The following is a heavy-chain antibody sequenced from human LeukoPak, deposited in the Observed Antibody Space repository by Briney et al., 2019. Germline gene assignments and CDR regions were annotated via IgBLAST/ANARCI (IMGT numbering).Heavy chain of an antibody. V-gene: IGHV4-34*01. J-gene: IGHJ4*02. CDR3: ARVFSGGSINFDY. Sequence: PSETLSLTCAVYGGSFSGYYWSWIRQPPGKGLEWIGEINHSGSTNYNPSLKSRVTISVDTSKNQFFLKLSSVTAADTAVYYCARVFSGGSINFDYWGQGTLVTVSS. CDR2: INHSGST. D-gene: IGHD2-15*01. CDR1: GGSFSGYY.